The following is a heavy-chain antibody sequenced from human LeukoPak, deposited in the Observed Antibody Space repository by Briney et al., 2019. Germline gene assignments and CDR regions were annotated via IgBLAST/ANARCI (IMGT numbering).Heavy chain of an antibody. J-gene: IGHJ4*02. CDR2: IKSNADGGTT. Sequence: PGGSLRLSCAASGFTFSNYWMYWVRQAPGKGLEWVGRIKSNADGGTTDYAAPVKGRFTISRHDSESTLYLQMNSLKTEDTAVYYCATDPIPRLPHEGYWGQGTLVTVSS. V-gene: IGHV3-15*01. CDR1: GFTFSNYW. D-gene: IGHD5-12*01. CDR3: ATDPIPRLPHEGY.